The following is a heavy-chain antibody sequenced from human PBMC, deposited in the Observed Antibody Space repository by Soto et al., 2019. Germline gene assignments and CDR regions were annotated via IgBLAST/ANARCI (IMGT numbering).Heavy chain of an antibody. CDR1: GGSINSGTYY. V-gene: IGHV4-39*01. CDR2: IFYSGSV. CDR3: AKASSENYPWFDP. Sequence: SETLSLTCTVSGGSINSGTYYWGWIRQPPGKGLEWVGSIFYSGSVFYSPSLKSRVTMSVETSENQFSLKLSSVTAADTAVYYCAKASSENYPWFDPWGQGALVTVSS. D-gene: IGHD1-26*01. J-gene: IGHJ5*02.